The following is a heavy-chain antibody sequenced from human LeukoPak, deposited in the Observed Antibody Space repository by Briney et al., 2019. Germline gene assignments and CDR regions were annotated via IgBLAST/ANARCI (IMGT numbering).Heavy chain of an antibody. CDR3: AGTNNPYYFDF. CDR1: GVSVSSGTNY. V-gene: IGHV4-61*01. J-gene: IGHJ4*02. D-gene: IGHD1-14*01. Sequence: PSETLSLTCTVSGVSVSSGTNYWSWIRQSPGKELEWIGHIYYSGSTNYNPSLKSRVTISVDSSKNQFSLKLSSVTAADTALYYCAGTNNPYYFDFWGQGPLVTVSS. CDR2: IYYSGST.